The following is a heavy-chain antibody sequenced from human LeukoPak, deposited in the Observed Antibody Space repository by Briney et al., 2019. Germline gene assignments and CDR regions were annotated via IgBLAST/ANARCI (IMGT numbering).Heavy chain of an antibody. D-gene: IGHD1-1*01. J-gene: IGHJ6*02. V-gene: IGHV4-34*01. CDR3: ARMYDGYYYYGMDV. CDR2: INHSGST. Sequence: SETLSLTCAVYGGSFSGYYWSWIRQPPGKGLEWIGEINHSGSTNYNPSLKSRVTISVDTSKNQFSLKLSSVTAADTAVYYCARMYDGYYYYGMDVWGQGTTVTVSS. CDR1: GGSFSGYY.